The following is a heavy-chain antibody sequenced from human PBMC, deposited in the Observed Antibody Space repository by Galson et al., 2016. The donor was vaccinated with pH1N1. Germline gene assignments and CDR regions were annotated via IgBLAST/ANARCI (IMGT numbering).Heavy chain of an antibody. Sequence: SVKVSCKASGYTFTDHYMHWARQAPGHGLEWMGWINPNNGGAKYPQKCQGRVTLTRDTSINTVYMELSSLTTDDPAVYFCATGSGNSWFDPWGQGTLVTVSS. CDR1: GYTFTDHY. CDR3: ATGSGNSWFDP. V-gene: IGHV1-2*02. J-gene: IGHJ5*02. CDR2: INPNNGGA. D-gene: IGHD3-10*01.